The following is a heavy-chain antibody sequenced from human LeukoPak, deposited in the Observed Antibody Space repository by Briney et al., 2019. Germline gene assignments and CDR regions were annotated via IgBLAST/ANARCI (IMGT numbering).Heavy chain of an antibody. CDR1: GGSSSGYY. CDR2: INHSGST. V-gene: IGHV4-34*01. D-gene: IGHD6-19*01. Sequence: KPSETLSLTCAVYGGSSSGYYWSWIRQPPGKGLEWIGEINHSGSTNYNPSLKSRVTISVDTSKNQFSLKLSSVTAADTAVYYCARVAQWLPIRVDYWGQGTLVTVSS. J-gene: IGHJ4*02. CDR3: ARVAQWLPIRVDY.